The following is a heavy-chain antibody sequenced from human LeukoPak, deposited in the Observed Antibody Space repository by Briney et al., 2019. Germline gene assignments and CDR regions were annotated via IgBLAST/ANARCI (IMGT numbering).Heavy chain of an antibody. CDR3: ARDSRSRGAPGNYFDY. D-gene: IGHD1-14*01. CDR1: GYTFTGYY. CDR2: IIPIFGTA. J-gene: IGHJ4*02. V-gene: IGHV1-69*05. Sequence: SVKVSCKASGYTFTGYYMHWVRQAPGQGLEWMGRIIPIFGTANYAQKFQGRVTITTDESTSTAYMELSSLRSEDTAVYYCARDSRSRGAPGNYFDYWGQGTLVTVSS.